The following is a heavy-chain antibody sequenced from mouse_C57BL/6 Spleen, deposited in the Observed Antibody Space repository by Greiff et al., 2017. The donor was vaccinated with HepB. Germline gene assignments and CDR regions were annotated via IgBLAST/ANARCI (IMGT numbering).Heavy chain of an antibody. CDR2: IRSKSNNYST. CDR1: GFSFNTYA. V-gene: IGHV10-1*01. CDR3: VSPSWFAY. J-gene: IGHJ3*01. Sequence: GGGLVQPKGSLTLSCAVLGFSFNTYAMHWVRQAPGKGLEWVARIRSKSNNYSTYYADSVKDRFTNSRDDSESMLYLQMNNLKTEDTAMYYCVSPSWFAYWGQGTLVTVSA.